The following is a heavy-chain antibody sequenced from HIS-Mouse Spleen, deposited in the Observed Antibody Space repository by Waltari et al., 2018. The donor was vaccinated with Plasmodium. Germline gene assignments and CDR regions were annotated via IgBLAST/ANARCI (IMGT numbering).Heavy chain of an antibody. CDR3: ARTIAVVATGDAFDS. Sequence: EVQLVESGGGLVQPGGSLRLSCAASGFTFRRSWLHWVRQAAGKGLVWVSRIKRDGRSTRYADYVKGRFTIARDNAKNTRYLQMIRLRAEDTAVYYCARTIAVVATGDAFDSWGQGTMVTVSS. CDR1: GFTFRRSW. J-gene: IGHJ3*02. CDR2: IKRDGRST. D-gene: IGHD6-13*01. V-gene: IGHV3-74*01.